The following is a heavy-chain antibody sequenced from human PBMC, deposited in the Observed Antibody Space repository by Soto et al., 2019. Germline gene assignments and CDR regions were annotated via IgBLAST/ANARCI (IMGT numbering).Heavy chain of an antibody. Sequence: PGGSLRLSCAASGFTFSSYGMHWVRQAPGKGLEWVAVISYDGSNKYYADSVKGRFTISRDNSKNTLYLQMNSLRAEDTAVYYCAKDIWGSYCSGGSCYYYYYGMDVWGQGTTVTVSS. CDR3: AKDIWGSYCSGGSCYYYYYGMDV. J-gene: IGHJ6*02. CDR2: ISYDGSNK. V-gene: IGHV3-30*18. D-gene: IGHD2-15*01. CDR1: GFTFSSYG.